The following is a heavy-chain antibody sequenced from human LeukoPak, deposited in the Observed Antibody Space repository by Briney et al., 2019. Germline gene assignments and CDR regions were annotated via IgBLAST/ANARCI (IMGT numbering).Heavy chain of an antibody. Sequence: SETLSLTCTVSGVSISSYYWSWLRQPPGKGLEWVGYIYTGGSTNYNPSLKSRVTISVDTSKKQFSLKLNSVTAADTAVYYCASAAFCTSTTCSRTPVYWGQGTLVTVSS. CDR3: ASAAFCTSTTCSRTPVY. V-gene: IGHV4-4*09. CDR1: GVSISSYY. D-gene: IGHD2-2*01. J-gene: IGHJ4*02. CDR2: IYTGGST.